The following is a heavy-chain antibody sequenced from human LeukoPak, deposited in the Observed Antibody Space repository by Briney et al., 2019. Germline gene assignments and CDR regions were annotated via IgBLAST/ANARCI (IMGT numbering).Heavy chain of an antibody. J-gene: IGHJ3*02. V-gene: IGHV4-61*05. CDR2: VYYTGST. Sequence: SETLSLTCTVSGGSISSSSYYWGWIRQPPGKGLEWIGYVYYTGSTNYNPSLKSRVTISVDTSKNQFSLKLSSVTAADTAVYYCARVEYSGYDYRGAFDIWGQGTMVTVSS. CDR3: ARVEYSGYDYRGAFDI. D-gene: IGHD5-12*01. CDR1: GGSISSSSYY.